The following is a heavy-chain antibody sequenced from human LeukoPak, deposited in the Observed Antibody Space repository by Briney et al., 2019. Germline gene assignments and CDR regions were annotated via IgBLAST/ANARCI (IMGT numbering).Heavy chain of an antibody. CDR2: ISGSGGST. D-gene: IGHD3-22*01. J-gene: IGHJ4*02. V-gene: IGHV3-23*01. CDR3: AKGLYYYDSSGYYFDY. CDR1: GFTFSDHY. Sequence: GVLRLSCAASGFTFSDHYMDWVRQAPGKGLEWVSAISGSGGSTYYADSVKGRFTISRDNSKNTLYLQMNSLRAEDTAVYYCAKGLYYYDSSGYYFDYWGQGTLVTVSS.